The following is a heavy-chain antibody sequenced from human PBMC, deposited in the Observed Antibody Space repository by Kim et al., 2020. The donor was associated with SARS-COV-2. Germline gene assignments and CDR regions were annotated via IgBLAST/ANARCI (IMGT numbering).Heavy chain of an antibody. CDR2: IYYSGST. J-gene: IGHJ4*02. V-gene: IGHV4-39*01. Sequence: SETLSLTCTVSGGSISSSSYYWGWIRQPPGKGLEWIGSIYYSGSTYYNPSLKSRVTISVDTSKNQFSLKLSSVTAADTAVYYCARTVRGGIIYKYWGQGT. D-gene: IGHD3-10*01. CDR1: GGSISSSSYY. CDR3: ARTVRGGIIYKY.